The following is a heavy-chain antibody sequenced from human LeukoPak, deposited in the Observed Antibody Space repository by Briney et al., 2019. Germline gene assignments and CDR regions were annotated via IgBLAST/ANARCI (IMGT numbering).Heavy chain of an antibody. CDR3: AKRGSDFRALEY. V-gene: IGHV3-23*01. CDR2: ITDSGGAT. J-gene: IGHJ4*02. CDR1: RFAFSNYV. Sequence: GGSLRLSCAASRFAFSNYVMNWLRQPPGKGLEWVSSITDSGGATYYADSMKGRFTISRDNSKNTLYLQMTGLKAEDTAVYYCAKRGSDFRALEYWGQGTLVTVSS. D-gene: IGHD3/OR15-3a*01.